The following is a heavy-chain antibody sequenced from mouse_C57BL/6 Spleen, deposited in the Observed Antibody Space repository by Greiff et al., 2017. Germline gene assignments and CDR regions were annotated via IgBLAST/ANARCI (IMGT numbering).Heavy chain of an antibody. Sequence: VQLQQSGAELARPGASVKMSCKASGYTFTSYTMHWVKQRPGQGLEWIGYINPSSGYTKYNQKFKDKATLTADKSSSTAYMQLSSLTSEDSAVYYCARGWLLPYYFDYWGQGTTLTVSS. CDR2: INPSSGYT. D-gene: IGHD2-3*01. CDR1: GYTFTSYT. V-gene: IGHV1-4*01. J-gene: IGHJ2*01. CDR3: ARGWLLPYYFDY.